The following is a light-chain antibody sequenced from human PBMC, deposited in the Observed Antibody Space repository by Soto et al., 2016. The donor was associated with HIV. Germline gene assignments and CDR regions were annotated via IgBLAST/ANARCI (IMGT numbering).Light chain of an antibody. CDR2: DDS. CDR1: NIGTKS. J-gene: IGLJ3*02. CDR3: QVWDSSSDHGV. V-gene: IGLV3-21*03. Sequence: SYELTQPPSVSVAPGKTARITCGGNNIGTKSVHWYQQKPGQAPVLVVYDDSARPSEIPERFSGSNSGDTATLTISRVEAGDEADYYCQVWDSSSDHGVFGGGTKLTAL.